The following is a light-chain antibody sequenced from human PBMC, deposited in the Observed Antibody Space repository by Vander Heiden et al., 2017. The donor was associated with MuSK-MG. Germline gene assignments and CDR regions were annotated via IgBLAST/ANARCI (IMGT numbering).Light chain of an antibody. CDR3: QQSCSSPSYT. J-gene: IGKJ2*01. CDR1: QSVSSSY. Sequence: ELLLPQSPPSLSSSPGERATPTCSASQSVSSSYLAWYQQKPGKAPRLLIYGASSRATGIPDRFSGSGSGTDFTLTISRLEPEDFAMYYCQQSCSSPSYTFGPGTKVEIK. V-gene: IGKV3-20*01. CDR2: GAS.